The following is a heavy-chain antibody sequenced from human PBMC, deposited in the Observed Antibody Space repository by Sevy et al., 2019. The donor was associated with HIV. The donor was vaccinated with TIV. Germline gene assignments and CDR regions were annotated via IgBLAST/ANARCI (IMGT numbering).Heavy chain of an antibody. D-gene: IGHD3-22*01. CDR3: ARGHSYYYDSSGYYILGYYFDY. Sequence: SETLSLTCTVSDGSVSSGSYYWSWIRQPPGKGLEWIGYIYYSGSTNYNPSLKSRVTISVDTSKNQFSLKLSSVTAADTAVYYCARGHSYYYDSSGYYILGYYFDYWGQGTLVTVSS. CDR2: IYYSGST. CDR1: DGSVSSGSYY. V-gene: IGHV4-61*01. J-gene: IGHJ4*02.